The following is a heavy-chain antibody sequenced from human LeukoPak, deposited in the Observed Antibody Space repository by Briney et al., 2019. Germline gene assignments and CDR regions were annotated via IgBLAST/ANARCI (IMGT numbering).Heavy chain of an antibody. CDR2: IIPISGTT. D-gene: IGHD3-10*01. CDR1: GYTFTGYY. CDR3: ARAVSNTYYYGSGSYGDYYYYMDV. J-gene: IGHJ6*03. V-gene: IGHV1-69*06. Sequence: GASVKVSCKASGYTFTGYYMHWVRQAPGQGLEWMGGIIPISGTTNYAQKFQGRVTITADKSTSTAYMELSSLRSEDTAVYYCARAVSNTYYYGSGSYGDYYYYMDVWGKGTTVTISS.